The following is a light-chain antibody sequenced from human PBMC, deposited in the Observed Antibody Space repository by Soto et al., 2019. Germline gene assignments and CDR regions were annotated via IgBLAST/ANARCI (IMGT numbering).Light chain of an antibody. J-gene: IGLJ1*01. CDR3: NAQADNGKHV. CDR1: SNDVGHSSF. CDR2: EVS. V-gene: IGLV2-8*01. Sequence: QSALTQPPSASGSPGQSVTISCTGNSNDVGHSSFISWYQQHPGKGPKLIIYEVSKRPSGVPDRFSGSKSGNTASLSVSGLQDEDEADYFCNAQADNGKHVXGTGTKLTVL.